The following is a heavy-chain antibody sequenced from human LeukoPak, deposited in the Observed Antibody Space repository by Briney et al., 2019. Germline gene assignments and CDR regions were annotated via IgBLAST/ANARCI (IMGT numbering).Heavy chain of an antibody. CDR3: ARFQYGRRAFDT. CDR2: ISSSSTI. V-gene: IGHV3-48*01. D-gene: IGHD1-14*01. J-gene: IGHJ3*02. CDR1: GFTFSSYS. Sequence: GGSLRLSCAASGFTFSSYSMNWVRQAPGKGLEWVSYISSSSTIYYADSVKGRFTISRDNAKNSLYLQMNSLRAEDTAVYYCARFQYGRRAFDTWGQGTMVTVSS.